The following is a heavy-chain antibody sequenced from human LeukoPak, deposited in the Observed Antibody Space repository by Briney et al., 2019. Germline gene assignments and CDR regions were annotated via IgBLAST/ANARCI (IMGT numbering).Heavy chain of an antibody. Sequence: PSETLSLTCAVYGGSFSGYYWSWIRQPPGKGLEWIGEINHSGGTNYNPSLKSRVTISVDRSKNQFSLKLSSVTAADTAVYYCARGLYYYGSGSYSPVGWFDPWGQGTLVAVSS. J-gene: IGHJ5*02. CDR1: GGSFSGYY. D-gene: IGHD3-10*01. CDR2: INHSGGT. V-gene: IGHV4-34*01. CDR3: ARGLYYYGSGSYSPVGWFDP.